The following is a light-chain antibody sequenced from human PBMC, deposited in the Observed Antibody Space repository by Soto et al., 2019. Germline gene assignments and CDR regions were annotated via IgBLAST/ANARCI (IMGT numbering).Light chain of an antibody. V-gene: IGLV2-8*01. CDR3: SSYADTNNLV. Sequence: QSALTQPPSASGSPGQSVTISCTGTSSDVGGHNYVSWYQQHPGKAPKLIIYEVTKRPSGVPDRLSGSKSGYTASLTVSGLQAEDEADYYCSSYADTNNLVFGGGTKLTVL. CDR1: SSDVGGHNY. CDR2: EVT. J-gene: IGLJ2*01.